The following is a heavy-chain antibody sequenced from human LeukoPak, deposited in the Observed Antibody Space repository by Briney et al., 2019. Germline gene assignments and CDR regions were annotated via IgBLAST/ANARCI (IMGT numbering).Heavy chain of an antibody. Sequence: PGRSLRLSCAASGFTFSSYAMRWVRQAPGKGLEWVAVISYDGSNKYYADSVKGRFTISRDNSKNTLYLQMNSLRAEDTAVYYCARSYDSSGYYFSYFDYWGQGTLVTVSS. J-gene: IGHJ4*02. CDR2: ISYDGSNK. V-gene: IGHV3-30*04. CDR1: GFTFSSYA. D-gene: IGHD3-22*01. CDR3: ARSYDSSGYYFSYFDY.